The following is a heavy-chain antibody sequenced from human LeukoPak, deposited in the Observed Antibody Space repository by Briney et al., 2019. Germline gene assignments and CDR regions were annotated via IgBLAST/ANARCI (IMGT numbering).Heavy chain of an antibody. Sequence: ASVKVSCKASGDSFSNYGFAWVPQAPGQGLEWMGWISADSGDRYYAQNFQHRVTMTTDTSTTTGYMELRSLRSDDTAVYYCASGSYLWGGMDVWGQGTTVTVSS. V-gene: IGHV1-18*01. CDR3: ASGSYLWGGMDV. CDR1: GDSFSNYG. J-gene: IGHJ6*02. D-gene: IGHD1-26*01. CDR2: ISADSGDR.